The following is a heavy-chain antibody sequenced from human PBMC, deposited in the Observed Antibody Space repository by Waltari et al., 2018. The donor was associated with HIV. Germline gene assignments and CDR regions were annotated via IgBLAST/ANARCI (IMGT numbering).Heavy chain of an antibody. CDR2: INHSGST. CDR3: ARGRRVLRFLEWLYYFDY. J-gene: IGHJ4*02. Sequence: VQLQQWGAGLLKPSATLSLTCAVYGGSFSGYYWSRIRQPPGKGLEWIGEINHSGSTNYNPSLKSRVTISVDTSKNQFSLKLSSVTAADTAVYYCARGRRVLRFLEWLYYFDYWGQGTLVTVSS. V-gene: IGHV4-34*01. CDR1: GGSFSGYY. D-gene: IGHD3-3*01.